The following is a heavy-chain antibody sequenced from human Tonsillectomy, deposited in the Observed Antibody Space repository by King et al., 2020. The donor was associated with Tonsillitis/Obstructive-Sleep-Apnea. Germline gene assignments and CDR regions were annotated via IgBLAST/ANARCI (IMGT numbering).Heavy chain of an antibody. D-gene: IGHD3-3*01. CDR2: IHPSGST. V-gene: IGHV4-4*02. CDR3: AKDGRDTIFGVVAI. J-gene: IGHJ4*02. CDR1: GGSISSDNW. Sequence: QLQESGPGLVKPLGTLSLTCAVSGGSISSDNWWSWVRQPRGKGLEWIGEIHPSGSTNYKPSLRSRVTMSVDKSKNQFSLKLNSVSAADTAVYYCAKDGRDTIFGVVAIWGQGTLVTVSS.